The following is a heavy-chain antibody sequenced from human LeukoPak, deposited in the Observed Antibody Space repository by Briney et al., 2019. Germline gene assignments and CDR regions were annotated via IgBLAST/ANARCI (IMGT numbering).Heavy chain of an antibody. CDR2: ISSSSSYI. CDR1: GFTFSSYS. V-gene: IGHV3-21*01. J-gene: IGHJ4*02. D-gene: IGHD1-26*01. Sequence: GSLRLSCAASGFTFSSYSMNWVRQAPGKGLEWVSSISSSSSYIYYADSVKGRFTISRDNAKNSLYLQMNSLRAEDTAVYYCARMGSYHHPSYFDYWGQGTLVTVSS. CDR3: ARMGSYHHPSYFDY.